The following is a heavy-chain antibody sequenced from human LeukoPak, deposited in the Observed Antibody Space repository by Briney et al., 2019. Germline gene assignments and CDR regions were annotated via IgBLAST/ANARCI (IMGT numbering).Heavy chain of an antibody. CDR1: GYTFTGYY. D-gene: IGHD3-16*02. V-gene: IGHV1-2*02. Sequence: GASVKVSCKASGYTFTGYYMHWVRQAPGQGLEWMGWINPNSGGTNYAQKFQGRVTMTRDTSINTAYMELSRLRSDGTAVYYCAQGDMITFGGVIVSLHFDYWGQGTLVTVSS. CDR3: AQGDMITFGGVIVSLHFDY. J-gene: IGHJ4*02. CDR2: INPNSGGT.